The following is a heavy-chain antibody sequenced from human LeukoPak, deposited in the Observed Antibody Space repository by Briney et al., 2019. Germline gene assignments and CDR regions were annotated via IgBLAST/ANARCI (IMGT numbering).Heavy chain of an antibody. CDR1: GYTFNNYN. D-gene: IGHD6-13*01. J-gene: IGHJ6*02. Sequence: ASVKVSCKASGYTFNNYNINWVRQATGQGLGWMGWMNPNSGNTGYAQKFQGRVTMTRNTSISTAYMELSSLRSEDTAVYYCAISSSWNYYYGMDVWGQGTTVTVSS. CDR2: MNPNSGNT. V-gene: IGHV1-8*01. CDR3: AISSSWNYYYGMDV.